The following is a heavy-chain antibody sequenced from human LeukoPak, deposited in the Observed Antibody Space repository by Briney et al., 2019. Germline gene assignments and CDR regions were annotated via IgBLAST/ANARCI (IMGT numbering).Heavy chain of an antibody. Sequence: GASVKVSCKASGYTFTGYYMHWVRQAPGQGLEWMGWINPNSGGTNYAQKFQGRVTMTRDTSISTAYMELSRLRSDDTAVYYCARGDMTTVTSGGYWGQGTLVTVSS. J-gene: IGHJ4*02. V-gene: IGHV1-2*02. D-gene: IGHD4-17*01. CDR1: GYTFTGYY. CDR3: ARGDMTTVTSGGY. CDR2: INPNSGGT.